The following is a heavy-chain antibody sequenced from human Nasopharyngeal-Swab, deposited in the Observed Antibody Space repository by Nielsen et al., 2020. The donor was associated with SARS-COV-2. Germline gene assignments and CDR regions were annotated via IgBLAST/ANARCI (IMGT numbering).Heavy chain of an antibody. Sequence: GESLKISCAASGFTFSSYAISWVRQAPGKGLEWVSVISGSDHTTYYADSVKGRFTISRDNSKNTVNLQMNSLRVEDTAIYYCARAEVAGTWTALGAYYYYGMDVWGQGTTVTVSS. CDR2: ISGSDHTT. D-gene: IGHD6-19*01. J-gene: IGHJ6*02. CDR3: ARAEVAGTWTALGAYYYYGMDV. V-gene: IGHV3-23*01. CDR1: GFTFSSYA.